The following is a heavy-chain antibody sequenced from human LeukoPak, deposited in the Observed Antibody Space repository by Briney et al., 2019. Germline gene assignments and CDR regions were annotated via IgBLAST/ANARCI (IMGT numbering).Heavy chain of an antibody. CDR2: INSDGSST. CDR3: ARDGDGYNDFDY. Sequence: GGSLRLSCAASGFTFSSYWMHWVRHAPGKGMVWVSRINSDGSSTSYADSVKGRFTISRDNAKNTLYLQMNSLRAEDTAVYYCARDGDGYNDFDYWGQGTLVTVSS. CDR1: GFTFSSYW. V-gene: IGHV3-74*01. J-gene: IGHJ4*02. D-gene: IGHD5-24*01.